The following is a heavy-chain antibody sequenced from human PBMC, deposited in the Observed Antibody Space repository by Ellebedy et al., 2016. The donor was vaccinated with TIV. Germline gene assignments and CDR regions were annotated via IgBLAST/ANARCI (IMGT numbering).Heavy chain of an antibody. V-gene: IGHV4-34*01. CDR3: ARARAMNY. CDR2: INHSGST. J-gene: IGHJ4*02. CDR1: GGSFSGYY. Sequence: SETLSLXXAVYGGSFSGYYWSWIRQPPGKGLEWIGEINHSGSTNYNPSLKSRVTISVDTSKNQFSLKLSSVTAADTAVYYCARARAMNYWGQGTLVTVSS. D-gene: IGHD2-2*01.